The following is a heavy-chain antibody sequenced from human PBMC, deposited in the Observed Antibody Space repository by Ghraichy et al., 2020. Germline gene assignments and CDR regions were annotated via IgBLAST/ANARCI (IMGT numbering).Heavy chain of an antibody. CDR1: GFNFTAGW. Sequence: GGSLRLSCPASGFNFTAGWMNWVRQAPGTGLEWVAGIKPDGSETFHVDSVTGRFTISRDKAKNSLYLQMNSLRAEDSAFYYCVRDRAFEGFDYGGRGTLVTVSS. CDR3: VRDRAFEGFDY. D-gene: IGHD3-10*01. V-gene: IGHV3-7*03. J-gene: IGHJ4*02. CDR2: IKPDGSET.